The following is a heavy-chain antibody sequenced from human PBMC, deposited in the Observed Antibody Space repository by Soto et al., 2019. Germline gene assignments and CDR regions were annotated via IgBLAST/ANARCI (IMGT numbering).Heavy chain of an antibody. J-gene: IGHJ3*02. CDR2: ISADKGNT. V-gene: IGHV1-18*01. CDR1: GYTFTSNG. Sequence: GASVKVSCKASGYTFTSNGISWVRQAPGQGLEWMGWISADKGNTNYAQKLQGRVTMTRDTSTSIVYMELRSLRSEDTAVYFCARDRAHGFDIWGQGTMVTVSS. CDR3: ARDRAHGFDI.